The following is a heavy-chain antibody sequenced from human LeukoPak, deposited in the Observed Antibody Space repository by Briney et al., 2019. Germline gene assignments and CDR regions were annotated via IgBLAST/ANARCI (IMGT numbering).Heavy chain of an antibody. CDR2: IIPILGIA. CDR3: ARKRCSSTSCYTGFWFDP. V-gene: IGHV1-69*04. CDR1: GGTFSSYA. D-gene: IGHD2-2*02. J-gene: IGHJ5*02. Sequence: SVKVSCKASGGTFSSYAISWVRQAPGQGLEWVGRIIPILGIANYAQKFQGRVTITADKSTSTAYMELSSLRSEDTAVYYCARKRCSSTSCYTGFWFDPWGQGTLVTVSS.